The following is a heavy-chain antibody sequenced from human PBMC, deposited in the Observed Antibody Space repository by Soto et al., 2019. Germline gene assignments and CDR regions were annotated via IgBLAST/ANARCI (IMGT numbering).Heavy chain of an antibody. Sequence: GASVKVSCKAPGYTFTSYAMHWVRQAPGKRLEWMGWINAGNGNTKYSQKFQGRVTITRDTSASTAYMELSSLRSEDTAVYYCARGITLPTPLDYWGQGTLVTVSS. V-gene: IGHV1-3*01. CDR3: ARGITLPTPLDY. CDR2: INAGNGNT. D-gene: IGHD1-20*01. CDR1: GYTFTSYA. J-gene: IGHJ4*02.